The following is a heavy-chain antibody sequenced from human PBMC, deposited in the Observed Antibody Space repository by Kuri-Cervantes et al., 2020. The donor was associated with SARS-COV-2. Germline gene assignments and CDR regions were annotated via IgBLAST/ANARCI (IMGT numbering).Heavy chain of an antibody. Sequence: GGSLRLSCVASGFNFSTTAMHWVRQAPGKGLEWVAVISYDGNNKNCTASGKGRFTISRDNSRNTLYLQMRSLRTEDTAFYYCAKDRVGVLDSWGQGTLVTVSS. CDR3: AKDRVGVLDS. CDR1: GFNFSTTA. CDR2: ISYDGNNK. J-gene: IGHJ4*02. D-gene: IGHD2-8*01. V-gene: IGHV3-30-3*01.